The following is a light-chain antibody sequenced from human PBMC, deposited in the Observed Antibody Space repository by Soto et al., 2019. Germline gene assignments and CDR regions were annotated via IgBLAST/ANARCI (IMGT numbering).Light chain of an antibody. CDR2: GNS. Sequence: QSVLTQPPSVSGAPGQRVTISCTGSSSNIGAGYDVNWYQQLPGTAPKLLIYGNSNRPSGVPDRFSGSQSGTSASLAITGLQADDEADYYCQSYDSSLSGSVFGGGTQLTVL. V-gene: IGLV1-40*01. J-gene: IGLJ3*02. CDR3: QSYDSSLSGSV. CDR1: SSNIGAGYD.